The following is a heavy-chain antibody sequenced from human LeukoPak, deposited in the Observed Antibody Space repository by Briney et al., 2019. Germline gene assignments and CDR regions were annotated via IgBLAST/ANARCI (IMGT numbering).Heavy chain of an antibody. Sequence: GGSLRLSCAASGFTVSSYAMHWVRQPIGKGLEWVSALGIAGDTFYPGSVKGRFTISRENAKNSLYLQMNSLRAEDTAIYYCARQKQSHGNFDYWGQGTLVTVSS. CDR2: LGIAGDT. J-gene: IGHJ4*02. V-gene: IGHV3-13*01. CDR1: GFTVSSYA. D-gene: IGHD1-26*01. CDR3: ARQKQSHGNFDY.